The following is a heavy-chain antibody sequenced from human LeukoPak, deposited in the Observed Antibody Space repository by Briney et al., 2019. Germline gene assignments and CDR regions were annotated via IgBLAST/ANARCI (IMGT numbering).Heavy chain of an antibody. V-gene: IGHV1-2*02. CDR3: ARGYCSSTSCYTSNYMDV. J-gene: IGHJ6*03. Sequence: ASVKVSCKASGYTFTGYYMHWVRQAPGQGLEWMGWINPNSGGTNYAQKFQGRVTMTRDTSISTAYMELSRLRSDDTAVYYCARGYCSSTSCYTSNYMDVWGKGTTVTVSS. CDR2: INPNSGGT. CDR1: GYTFTGYY. D-gene: IGHD2-2*02.